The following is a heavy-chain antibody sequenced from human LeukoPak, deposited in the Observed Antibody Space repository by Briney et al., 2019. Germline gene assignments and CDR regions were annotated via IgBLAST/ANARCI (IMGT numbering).Heavy chain of an antibody. D-gene: IGHD3-10*01. Sequence: PGGSLRLSCAASGFTFSSYGMHWVRQAPGKGLEWVAVIWYDGSNKYYADSVKGRFTISRDNSKNTLYLQMNSLRAEDTAVYYCARGSYYYGSASFDYWGQGTLVTVSS. J-gene: IGHJ4*02. CDR2: IWYDGSNK. CDR1: GFTFSSYG. CDR3: ARGSYYYGSASFDY. V-gene: IGHV3-33*01.